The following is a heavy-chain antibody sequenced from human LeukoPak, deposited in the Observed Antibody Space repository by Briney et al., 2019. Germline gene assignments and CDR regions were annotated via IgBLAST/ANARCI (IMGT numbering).Heavy chain of an antibody. J-gene: IGHJ4*02. V-gene: IGHV3-23*01. CDR1: GFTFNNYA. Sequence: GGSLRLSCAASGFTFNNYAMNWVRQAPGKGLEWVSGIGGGGATTHYADSVKGRFTISRDNSKNTLFLQMDSLRVEDTAVYYCAKDHSSGWYFDYWGQGTLVTVSS. CDR3: AKDHSSGWYFDY. D-gene: IGHD6-19*01. CDR2: IGGGGATT.